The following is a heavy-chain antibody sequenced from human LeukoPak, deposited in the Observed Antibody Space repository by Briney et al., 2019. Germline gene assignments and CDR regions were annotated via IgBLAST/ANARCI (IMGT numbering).Heavy chain of an antibody. Sequence: PGGSLRLSCAASGFTFSDYFMTWIRQAPGKGLEWVSYSSVSGNSIYYADSAKGRFTISRDNAKNSLYLQMNSLRAEDTAVYYCARAETRLISAAGYGSQPIDYWGQGTLVTVSS. CDR2: SSVSGNSI. J-gene: IGHJ4*02. CDR1: GFTFSDYF. D-gene: IGHD6-13*01. V-gene: IGHV3-11*01. CDR3: ARAETRLISAAGYGSQPIDY.